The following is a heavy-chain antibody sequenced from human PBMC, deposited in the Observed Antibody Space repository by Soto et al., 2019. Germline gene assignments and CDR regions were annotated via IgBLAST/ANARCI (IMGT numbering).Heavy chain of an antibody. V-gene: IGHV1-69*13. D-gene: IGHD5-12*01. CDR1: GGTFSSYA. CDR3: ARDLRNSGYDYYFDY. J-gene: IGHJ4*02. CDR2: IIPIFGTA. Sequence: SVKVSCKASGGTFSSYAISWVRQAPGQGLEWMGGIIPIFGTANYAQKFQGRVTITADESTSTAYMELSSLRSEDTAVYYCARDLRNSGYDYYFDYRGQGTLVTVSS.